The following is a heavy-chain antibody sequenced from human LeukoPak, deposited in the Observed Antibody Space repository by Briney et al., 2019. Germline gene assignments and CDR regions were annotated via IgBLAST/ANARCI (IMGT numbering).Heavy chain of an antibody. D-gene: IGHD3-22*01. CDR3: ARAAPYYYDSSGYYDY. CDR1: GYTFTSYG. V-gene: IGHV1-18*01. CDR2: ISAYNGNT. Sequence: HGASVKVACKASGYTFTSYGISWVRQAPGQGLEWMGWISAYNGNTNYAQKLQGRFTMTTDTSTSTAYMELRSLRSDDTAVYYCARAAPYYYDSSGYYDYWGQGTLVTVSS. J-gene: IGHJ4*02.